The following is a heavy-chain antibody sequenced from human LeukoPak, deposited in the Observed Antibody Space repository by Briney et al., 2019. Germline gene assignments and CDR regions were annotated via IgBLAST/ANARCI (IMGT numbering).Heavy chain of an antibody. J-gene: IGHJ5*02. CDR2: IIPILGIA. Sequence: SVKVSCKASGGTFSSYAISWVRQAPGQGLEWMGRIIPILGIANYAQKFQGRVTITADKSTSTAYMELSSLRSEDTAVYYCARGFGIAAAGRLRMDWFDPWGQGTLVTVSS. D-gene: IGHD6-13*01. CDR1: GGTFSSYA. CDR3: ARGFGIAAAGRLRMDWFDP. V-gene: IGHV1-69*04.